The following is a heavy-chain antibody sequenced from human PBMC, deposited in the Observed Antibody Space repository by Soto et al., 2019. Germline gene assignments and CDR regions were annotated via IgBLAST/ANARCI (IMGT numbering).Heavy chain of an antibody. CDR2: IIPIFGTA. Sequence: ASVKVSCKASGGTFSSYAISWVRQAPGQGLEWMGGIIPIFGTANYAQKFQGRVTITAGETTSTAYMELSSLRSEDTAVYYCAGEGITIFGVATNITTAYYYGMDVWGQGTTVTVSS. V-gene: IGHV1-69*13. CDR1: GGTFSSYA. J-gene: IGHJ6*02. CDR3: AGEGITIFGVATNITTAYYYGMDV. D-gene: IGHD3-3*01.